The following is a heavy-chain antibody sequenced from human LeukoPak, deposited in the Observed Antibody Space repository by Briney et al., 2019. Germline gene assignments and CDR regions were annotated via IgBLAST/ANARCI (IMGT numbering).Heavy chain of an antibody. V-gene: IGHV4-34*01. CDR3: ARARSYGYPYYYYYYGMDA. CDR1: GGSFSGYY. J-gene: IGHJ6*02. Sequence: KPSETLSLTCAVYGGSFSGYYWSWIRQPPGKGLEWIGEINHSGSTNYNPSLKSRVTISVDTSKNQFSLKLSSVTAADTAVYYCARARSYGYPYYYYYYGMDAWGQGTTVTVSS. CDR2: INHSGST. D-gene: IGHD5-18*01.